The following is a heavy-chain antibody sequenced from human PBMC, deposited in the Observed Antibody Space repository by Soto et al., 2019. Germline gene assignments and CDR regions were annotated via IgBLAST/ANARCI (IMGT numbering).Heavy chain of an antibody. V-gene: IGHV3-21*01. CDR1: GFTFSSYS. J-gene: IGHJ6*02. CDR3: ARDLTSSSYYYGMDV. CDR2: ISSSSSYI. D-gene: IGHD6-6*01. Sequence: PGGSLRLSCAASGFTFSSYSMNWVRQAPGKGLEWVSSISSSSSYIYYADSVKGRFTISRDNAKNSLYLQMNSLRAEDTAVYYCARDLTSSSYYYGMDVWGQGTTVTVSS.